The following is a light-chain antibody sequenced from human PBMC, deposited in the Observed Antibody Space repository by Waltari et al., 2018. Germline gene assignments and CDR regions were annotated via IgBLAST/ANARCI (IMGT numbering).Light chain of an antibody. CDR1: QDITNY. J-gene: IGKJ4*01. CDR2: DAS. CDR3: QQYDNLPLT. V-gene: IGKV1-33*01. Sequence: DIQMTQSPSSLSASVGDRVTITCQASQDITNYLNWYQQKPGKAHKLLIYDASNLETGVPSRFSGSGSRTDFTFTISSLQPEDVATYYCQQYDNLPLTFGGGTKVEIK.